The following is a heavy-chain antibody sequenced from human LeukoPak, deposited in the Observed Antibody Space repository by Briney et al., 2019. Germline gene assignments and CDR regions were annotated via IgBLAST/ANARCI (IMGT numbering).Heavy chain of an antibody. CDR2: IIPIFGTA. J-gene: IGHJ4*02. Sequence: ASVKVSCKASGGTFSSYAISWVRQAPGQGLEWMGGIIPIFGTANYAQKFQGRVTITTDESTSTAYMELSSLRSEDTAVYYCARDGPNTAAAGVFWGQGTLVTVSS. D-gene: IGHD6-13*01. V-gene: IGHV1-69*05. CDR1: GGTFSSYA. CDR3: ARDGPNTAAAGVF.